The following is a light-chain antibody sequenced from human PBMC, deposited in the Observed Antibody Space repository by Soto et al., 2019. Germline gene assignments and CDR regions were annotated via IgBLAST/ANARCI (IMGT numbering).Light chain of an antibody. J-gene: IGLJ2*01. CDR2: GNS. CDR3: QSYDSSLSGVV. V-gene: IGLV1-40*01. Sequence: QSVLTQPPSVSGAPGQRVTISCTGSSSNIGAGYDVHWYQQLPGTAPKLLIYGNSNRPSRVPDRFSGSKSGTSASLAITGLQAEDEADYYSQSYDSSLSGVVFGGGTKLTVL. CDR1: SSNIGAGYD.